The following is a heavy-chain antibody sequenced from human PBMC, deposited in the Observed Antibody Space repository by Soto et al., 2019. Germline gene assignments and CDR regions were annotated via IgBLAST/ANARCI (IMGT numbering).Heavy chain of an antibody. V-gene: IGHV3-15*07. Sequence: GGSLRLSCVASGFTFSTVWLNWVRQGPGKGLQWVGRIQSKADGGAADYAAPVKDRFTISRDDSKNGRYLQRNRLKTEDAAVYYCATDESIWGGGKVYYFAYWGQGTLVIVSS. D-gene: IGHD3-16*01. CDR3: ATDESIWGGGKVYYFAY. J-gene: IGHJ4*02. CDR1: GFTFSTVW. CDR2: IQSKADGGAA.